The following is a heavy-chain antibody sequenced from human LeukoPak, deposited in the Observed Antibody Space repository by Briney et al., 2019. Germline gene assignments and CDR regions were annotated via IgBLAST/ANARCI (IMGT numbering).Heavy chain of an antibody. CDR1: GYTFTSFG. CDR2: ISAYNGNT. V-gene: IGHV1-18*01. J-gene: IGHJ4*02. D-gene: IGHD5-18*01. CDR3: VRDLGVDTSMIFFDY. Sequence: ASVKVSCKASGYTFTSFGISWVRQAPGQGLEWMGWISAYNGNTKSAQKFQGRVTMTTDTSTNTAYMEQRSLRSDVTAVFYCVRDLGVDTSMIFFDYWGQGTLVTVSS.